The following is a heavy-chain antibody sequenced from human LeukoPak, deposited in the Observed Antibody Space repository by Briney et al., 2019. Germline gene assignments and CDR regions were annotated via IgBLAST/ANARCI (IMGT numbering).Heavy chain of an antibody. CDR3: ARDRDTYYDFWSGYLRYYYYIDV. CDR2: IYTSGST. V-gene: IGHV4-4*07. J-gene: IGHJ6*03. CDR1: GGSISSYY. Sequence: SETLSLTCTLSGGSISSYYWSWIRQPAGKGLEWIGRIYTSGSTNYNPSLKSRVTMSVDTSKNQFSLKLSSVTAADTAVYYCARDRDTYYDFWSGYLRYYYYIDVWGKGTTVTVSS. D-gene: IGHD3-3*01.